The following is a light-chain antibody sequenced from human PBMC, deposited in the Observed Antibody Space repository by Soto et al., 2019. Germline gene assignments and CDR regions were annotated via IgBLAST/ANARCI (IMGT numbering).Light chain of an antibody. V-gene: IGKV1-5*03. CDR1: QSISNW. CDR3: QQYNGFSWT. J-gene: IGKJ1*01. CDR2: KAS. Sequence: DIHMTQSPSTLPASVGDRVTITCRASQSISNWLAWYQQKPGKAPSLLIYKASSLESGVPSRFSGSGSGTEFTLTISSLQPDDFATYYCQQYNGFSWTFGQGTKVDIK.